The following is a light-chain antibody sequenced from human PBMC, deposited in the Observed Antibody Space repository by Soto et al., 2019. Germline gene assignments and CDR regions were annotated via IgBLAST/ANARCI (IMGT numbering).Light chain of an antibody. CDR1: QIILST. J-gene: IGKJ5*01. Sequence: EIVMTQSPATLYVSPGERVSLSCRASQIILSTLAWYQQKPGQAPRLLIYVSSTRASGIPARFSGSGSGTEFTATIICLQYAEWAFDYCQQYKNWSISFGQGTPVAIK. CDR3: QQYKNWSIS. V-gene: IGKV3-15*01. CDR2: VSS.